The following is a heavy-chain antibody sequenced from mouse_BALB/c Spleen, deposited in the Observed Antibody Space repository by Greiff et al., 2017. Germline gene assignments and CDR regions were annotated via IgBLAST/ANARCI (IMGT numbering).Heavy chain of an antibody. J-gene: IGHJ3*01. CDR2: INPGSGGT. CDR3: ARAMIRGAWFAY. V-gene: IGHV1-54*01. CDR1: GYAFTNYL. Sequence: QVQLQQSGAELVRPGTSVKVSCKASGYAFTNYLIEWVKQRPGQGLEWIGVINPGSGGTNYNEKFKGKATLTADKSSSTAYMQLSSLTSDDSAVYYCARAMIRGAWFAYWGQGTLVTVSA. D-gene: IGHD2-4*01.